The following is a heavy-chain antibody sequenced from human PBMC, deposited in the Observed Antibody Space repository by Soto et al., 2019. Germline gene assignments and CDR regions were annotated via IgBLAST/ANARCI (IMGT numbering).Heavy chain of an antibody. CDR1: GYTFTSYD. J-gene: IGHJ6*02. Sequence: ASVKVSCKASGYTFTSYDINWVRQATGQGLEWMGWMNPNSGNTGYAQKFQGRVTMTRNTSISTAYMELSSLRSEDTAVYYCARHYDFWSGSYCYYGMDVWGQGTTVTVSS. D-gene: IGHD3-3*01. CDR3: ARHYDFWSGSYCYYGMDV. CDR2: MNPNSGNT. V-gene: IGHV1-8*01.